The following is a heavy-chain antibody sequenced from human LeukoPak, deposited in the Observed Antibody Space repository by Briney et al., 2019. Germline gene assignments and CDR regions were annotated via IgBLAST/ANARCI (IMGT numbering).Heavy chain of an antibody. Sequence: GSLRLSCAASGFTFSSYWMSWIRQPPGKGLEWIGYIYYSGSTNYNPSLKSRVTISVDTSKNQFSLKLSSVTAADTAVYYCARVPYYDYVWGSYPKGFLDYWGQGTLVTVSS. J-gene: IGHJ4*02. D-gene: IGHD3-16*01. CDR2: IYYSGST. CDR1: GFTFSSYW. CDR3: ARVPYYDYVWGSYPKGFLDY. V-gene: IGHV4-59*12.